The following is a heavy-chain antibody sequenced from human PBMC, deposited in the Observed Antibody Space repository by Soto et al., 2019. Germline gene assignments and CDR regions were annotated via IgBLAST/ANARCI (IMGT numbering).Heavy chain of an antibody. D-gene: IGHD3-3*01. Sequence: ASVNVSCKASGYTFTSYGISWVRPAPGQGLELMGWISAYNGNTNYAQKLQGRVTMTTDTSTSTAYMELGSLRSDDTAVYYCARDSPDFDFWSGYLIDYWGQRTLVTVSS. CDR2: ISAYNGNT. V-gene: IGHV1-18*01. CDR3: ARDSPDFDFWSGYLIDY. CDR1: GYTFTSYG. J-gene: IGHJ4*02.